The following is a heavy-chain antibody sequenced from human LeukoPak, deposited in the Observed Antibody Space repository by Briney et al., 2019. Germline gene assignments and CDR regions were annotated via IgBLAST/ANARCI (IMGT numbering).Heavy chain of an antibody. CDR1: GFTFSNYA. CDR3: ARREPTVTTPYQDYFDY. V-gene: IGHV3-23*01. Sequence: GGSLRLSCAASGFTFSNYAMCWVRQAPGKGLEWVSAITGSGSSTYYADSVKGRFTISRDNSKNTLYLQINSLRAEDTAVYYYARREPTVTTPYQDYFDYWGQGTLVTVSS. CDR2: ITGSGSST. D-gene: IGHD4-17*01. J-gene: IGHJ4*02.